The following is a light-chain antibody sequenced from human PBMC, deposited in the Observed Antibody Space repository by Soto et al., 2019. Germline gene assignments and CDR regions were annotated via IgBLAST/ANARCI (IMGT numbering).Light chain of an antibody. V-gene: IGKV1-39*01. CDR2: AAS. CDR1: QNINNF. J-gene: IGKJ5*01. Sequence: DIQMTQSPSSLSASVGDRVTITFRASQNINNFLGWYQQRPGEAPKLLIYAASSLQSGVPSWCSGSGSGTDFSLTISSLQPEDFVTYYCQQTYSTPITFGQGTRLEIK. CDR3: QQTYSTPIT.